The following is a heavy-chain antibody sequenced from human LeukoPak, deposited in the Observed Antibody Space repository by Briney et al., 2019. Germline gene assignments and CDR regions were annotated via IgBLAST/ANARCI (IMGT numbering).Heavy chain of an antibody. CDR3: AREGPRGNSQFDY. CDR2: IWYDGSNK. Sequence: GGSLRLSCAASGFTFSSYVMQWVRQAPGKGLEWVALIWYDGSNKYYADSVKGRLTISRDNSKNTLYLQMSSLRAEDTAVYYCAREGPRGNSQFDYWGQGTLVTVSS. CDR1: GFTFSSYV. J-gene: IGHJ4*02. D-gene: IGHD2/OR15-2a*01. V-gene: IGHV3-33*08.